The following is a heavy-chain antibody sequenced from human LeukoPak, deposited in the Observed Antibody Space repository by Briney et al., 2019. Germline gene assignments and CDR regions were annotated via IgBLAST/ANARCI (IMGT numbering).Heavy chain of an antibody. D-gene: IGHD3-3*01. Sequence: ASVKVSCKASGYTFTNYAMSWVRQAPGQGLEWMGWISAYNGNTNYAQKLQGRITMTTDTSTSTAYMELRSLRSDDTAVYYCARVRFLEWLLPDGDWRQGTLVTVSS. V-gene: IGHV1-18*01. J-gene: IGHJ4*02. CDR1: GYTFTNYA. CDR2: ISAYNGNT. CDR3: ARVRFLEWLLPDGD.